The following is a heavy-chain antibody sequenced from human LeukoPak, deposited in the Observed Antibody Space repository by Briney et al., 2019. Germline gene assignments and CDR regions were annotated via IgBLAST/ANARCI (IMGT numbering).Heavy chain of an antibody. CDR1: GYTFTSYG. J-gene: IGHJ4*02. CDR2: ISAYNGNT. CDR3: ARLVVNYGDYFDY. Sequence: ASVKVSCKASGYTFTSYGISWVRQAPGQGLEWVGWISAYNGNTNYTQKLQGRVTMTTDTSTSTAYMELRSLRSDDTTVYYCARLVVNYGDYFDYWGQGTLVTVSS. V-gene: IGHV1-18*01. D-gene: IGHD4-17*01.